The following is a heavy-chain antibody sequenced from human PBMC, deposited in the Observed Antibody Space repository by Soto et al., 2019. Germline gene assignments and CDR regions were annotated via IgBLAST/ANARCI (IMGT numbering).Heavy chain of an antibody. CDR3: AKGVLQTNDAFDI. V-gene: IGHV3-23*01. Sequence: VQLLESGGGLVQPGGSLRLSCAASGFTFSSYAMSWVRQAPGKGLEWVSAISGSGGSTYYADSVKGRFTISRDNSKTTLYRKRTALRAEDTAVYYCAKGVLQTNDAFDIWGQGQWSPSLQ. CDR2: ISGSGGST. CDR1: GFTFSSYA. J-gene: IGHJ3*02. D-gene: IGHD1-1*01.